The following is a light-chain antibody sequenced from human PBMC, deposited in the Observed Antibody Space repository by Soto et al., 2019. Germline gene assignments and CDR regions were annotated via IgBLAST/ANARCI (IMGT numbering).Light chain of an antibody. Sequence: EVVMTQSPATLSVSPGEGATLSCRASQGIGDTLAWYQHKPGQPPRLLIYDTSARATGVPARFSGSRSGTDFTLTISSLEPEDSAVYYCHQRSNWPPSFGPGTKVDIK. CDR1: QGIGDT. CDR3: HQRSNWPPS. CDR2: DTS. V-gene: IGKV3-11*01. J-gene: IGKJ3*01.